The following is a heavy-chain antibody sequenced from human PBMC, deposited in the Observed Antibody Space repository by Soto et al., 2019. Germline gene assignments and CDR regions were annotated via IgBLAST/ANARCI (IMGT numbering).Heavy chain of an antibody. D-gene: IGHD1-26*01. CDR2: ISWDSTTV. J-gene: IGHJ4*02. CDR1: GFTFDNCA. Sequence: GGSLRLSCSASGFTFDNCAMHWVRQAPGKGLEWVSGISWDSTTVGYADSVKGRFTISRDDAKSSLYLQMNSLRREDTALYYCVKGSYPKMATPLDNWGQGTLVTVSS. V-gene: IGHV3-9*01. CDR3: VKGSYPKMATPLDN.